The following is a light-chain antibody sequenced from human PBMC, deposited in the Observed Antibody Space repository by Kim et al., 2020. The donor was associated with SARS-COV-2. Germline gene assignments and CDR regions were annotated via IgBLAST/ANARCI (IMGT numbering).Light chain of an antibody. V-gene: IGKV1-17*01. Sequence: GFVGEGVTVPGRAGQDIRTDLGWYQKNPGRAPKRLIYVASSLQSGVPSRFSGSGSGTEFTLTTSALQPEDFATNFCLKHNTYPITFGQGTRLGI. CDR3: LKHNTYPIT. J-gene: IGKJ5*01. CDR1: QDIRTD. CDR2: VAS.